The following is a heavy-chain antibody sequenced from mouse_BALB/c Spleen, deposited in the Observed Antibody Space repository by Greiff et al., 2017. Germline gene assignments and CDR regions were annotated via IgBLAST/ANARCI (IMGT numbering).Heavy chain of an antibody. V-gene: IGHV14-3*02. J-gene: IGHJ4*01. D-gene: IGHD1-2*01. Sequence: VQLQQSGAELVKPGASVKLSCTASGFNIKDTYMHWVKQRPEQGLEWIGRIDPANGNTKYDPKFQGKATITADTSSNTAYLQLSSLTSEDTAVYYCARRGLSLPLYYAMDYWGQGTSVTVSS. CDR2: IDPANGNT. CDR3: ARRGLSLPLYYAMDY. CDR1: GFNIKDTY.